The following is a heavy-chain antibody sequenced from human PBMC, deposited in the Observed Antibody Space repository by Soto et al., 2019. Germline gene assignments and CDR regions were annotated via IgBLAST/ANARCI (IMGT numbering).Heavy chain of an antibody. Sequence: QVHLVQSGAEVKKPGASVKVSCKASGYTFTSYAMHWVRQAPGQRLEWMGWINAGNGNTRYSQKFQGRVTITRDTSASTAYMELSSLRSEDTAVYYCARAYGDYYGFEYWGQGTLVTVSS. V-gene: IGHV1-3*01. D-gene: IGHD3-10*01. CDR1: GYTFTSYA. CDR3: ARAYGDYYGFEY. J-gene: IGHJ4*02. CDR2: INAGNGNT.